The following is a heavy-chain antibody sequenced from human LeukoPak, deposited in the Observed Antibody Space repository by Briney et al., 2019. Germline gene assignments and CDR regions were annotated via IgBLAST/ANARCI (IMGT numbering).Heavy chain of an antibody. J-gene: IGHJ6*04. V-gene: IGHV3-11*04. CDR1: GFIFSDYY. CDR3: AELGITMIGGV. Sequence: PGGSLRLSCAASGFIFSDYYMTWIRQAPGKGLEWVSYITNIDSTKKYADSVKGRFTISRDNAKNSLYLQMNSLRAEDTAVYYCAELGITMIGGVWGKGTTVTISS. D-gene: IGHD3-10*02. CDR2: ITNIDSTK.